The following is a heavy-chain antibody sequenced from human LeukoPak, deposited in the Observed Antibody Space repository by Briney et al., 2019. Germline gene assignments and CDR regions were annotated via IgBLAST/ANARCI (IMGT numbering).Heavy chain of an antibody. J-gene: IGHJ4*02. V-gene: IGHV4-34*01. CDR2: INHSGST. CDR3: ARDPGSGSDY. CDR1: GGSFSGYY. Sequence: SETLSLTCAVYGGSFSGYYWSWIRQPPGKGLEWIGEINHSGSTNYNPSLKSRVTISVDTSKNQFSLKLSSVTAADTAVYYCARDPGSGSDYWGQGTLVTVSS. D-gene: IGHD6-19*01.